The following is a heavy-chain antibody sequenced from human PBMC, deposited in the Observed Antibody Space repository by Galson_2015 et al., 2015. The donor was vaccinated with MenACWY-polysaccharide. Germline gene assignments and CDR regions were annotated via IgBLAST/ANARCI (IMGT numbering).Heavy chain of an antibody. Sequence: SLRLSCAASGFTFSSYAMSWVRQAPGKGLEWVSTISTSGGTTSHADSVKGRITISRDNSKNTLYLQVNSLRAEDTAVYYCAKETLYYHFMDVWGQGTTVTVSS. CDR2: ISTSGGTT. D-gene: IGHD3-3*02. CDR1: GFTFSSYA. V-gene: IGHV3-23*01. CDR3: AKETLYYHFMDV. J-gene: IGHJ6*02.